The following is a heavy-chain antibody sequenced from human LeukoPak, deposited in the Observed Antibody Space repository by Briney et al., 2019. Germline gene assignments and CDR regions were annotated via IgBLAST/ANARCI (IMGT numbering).Heavy chain of an antibody. CDR3: ARGLSWAARNYYYMDV. V-gene: IGHV3-30*07. CDR2: ISYDGSNK. CDR1: GFTFSSFA. D-gene: IGHD6-6*01. Sequence: PGGSLRLSCAASGFTFSSFAMHWVRQAPGRGLEWVSLISYDGSNKYYADSVKGRFTISRDNAKNSLYLQMNSLRAEDTAVYYCARGLSWAARNYYYMDVWGKGTTVTVSS. J-gene: IGHJ6*03.